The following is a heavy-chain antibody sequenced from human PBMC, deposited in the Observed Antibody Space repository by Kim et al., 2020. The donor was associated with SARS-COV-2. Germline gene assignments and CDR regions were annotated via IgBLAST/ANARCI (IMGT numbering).Heavy chain of an antibody. V-gene: IGHV4-34*01. CDR3: ARTLTMIVVVTGFDP. J-gene: IGHJ5*02. Sequence: SETLSLTCAVYGGSFSGYYLSWIRQPPGKGLEWIGEINHSGSTNYNRSLKSRVTISVDTSKNQFSLKLRSVTAADTAVYYCARTLTMIVVVTGFDPWGQGTLVTVSS. CDR2: INHSGST. D-gene: IGHD3-22*01. CDR1: GGSFSGYY.